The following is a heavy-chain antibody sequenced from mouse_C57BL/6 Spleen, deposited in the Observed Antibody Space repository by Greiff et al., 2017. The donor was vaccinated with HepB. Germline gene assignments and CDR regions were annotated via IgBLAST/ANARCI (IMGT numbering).Heavy chain of an antibody. J-gene: IGHJ4*01. CDR1: GFTFSSYG. Sequence: EVNVVESGGDLVKPGGSLKLSCAASGFTFSSYGMSWVRQTPDKRLEWVATISSGGSYTYYPDSVKGRFTISRDNAKNTLYLQMSSLKSEDTAMYYCARGGDYSNPDYYAMDYWGQGTSVTVSS. CDR3: ARGGDYSNPDYYAMDY. D-gene: IGHD2-5*01. V-gene: IGHV5-6*02. CDR2: ISSGGSYT.